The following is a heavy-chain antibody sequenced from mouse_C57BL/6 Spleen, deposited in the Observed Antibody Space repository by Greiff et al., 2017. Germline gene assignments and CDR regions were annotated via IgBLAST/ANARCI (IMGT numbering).Heavy chain of an antibody. CDR3: ARGVITTVVADAMDY. CDR1: GYTFTSYW. CDR2: INPSNGGT. J-gene: IGHJ4*01. D-gene: IGHD1-1*01. Sequence: VQLQQPGTELVKPGASVKLSCKASGYTFTSYWMHWVKQRPGQGLEWIGNINPSNGGTNYNEKFKSKATLTVDKSSSTAYMQLSSLTSEDSAVYYCARGVITTVVADAMDYWGQGTSVTVSS. V-gene: IGHV1-53*01.